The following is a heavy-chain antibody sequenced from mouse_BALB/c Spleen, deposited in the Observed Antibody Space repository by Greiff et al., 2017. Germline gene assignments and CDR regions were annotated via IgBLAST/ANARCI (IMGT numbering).Heavy chain of an antibody. V-gene: IGHV1-82*01. CDR1: GYAFSSSW. D-gene: IGHD2-1*01. CDR2: IYTGDGDT. Sequence: QVQLQQSGPELVKPGASVKISCKASGYAFSSSWVNWVKQRPGQGLEWIGRIYTGDGDTNDNGKFKGKATLTADKSSRTSYMQLSSLTSVDSAVYFCARGEGNYGWFAYWGQGTLVTVSA. CDR3: ARGEGNYGWFAY. J-gene: IGHJ3*01.